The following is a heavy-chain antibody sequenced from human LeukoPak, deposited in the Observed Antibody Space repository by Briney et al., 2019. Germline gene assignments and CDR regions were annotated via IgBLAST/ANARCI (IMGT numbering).Heavy chain of an antibody. D-gene: IGHD6-19*01. CDR2: ISYDGSNN. CDR1: GFTFSSSA. V-gene: IGHV3-30*03. CDR3: ARDSTGWSKNY. Sequence: GGSLRLSCVASGFTFSSSASHWVRQAPGKGLDWVALISYDGSNNYYADSVKGRFTISRDNSKNMMYLQMNSLRAEDTAVYYCARDSTGWSKNYWGQGTLVTVSS. J-gene: IGHJ4*02.